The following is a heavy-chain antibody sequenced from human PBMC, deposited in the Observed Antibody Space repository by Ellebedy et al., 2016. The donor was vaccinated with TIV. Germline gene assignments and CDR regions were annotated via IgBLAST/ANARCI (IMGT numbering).Heavy chain of an antibody. J-gene: IGHJ4*02. CDR2: IAYDGNDE. V-gene: IGHV3-30*01. CDR3: ARDDYHGSGVDY. Sequence: PGGSLRLSCAASGFTFTRFPMHWVRQAPGKGLEWVAVIAYDGNDEYYADSVKGRFTISRDNSKNTLYLQMNSVRAGDTAVYYCARDDYHGSGVDYWGQGTLVSVSS. D-gene: IGHD3-10*01. CDR1: GFTFTRFP.